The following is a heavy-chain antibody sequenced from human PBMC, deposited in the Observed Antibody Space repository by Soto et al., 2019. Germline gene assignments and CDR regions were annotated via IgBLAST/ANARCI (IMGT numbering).Heavy chain of an antibody. CDR3: AKHLLAVAGSLHRMDV. Sequence: QVQLVESGGGVVQPGRSLRLSCAPSGFTFSSYGMHWVRQAPGKGLEWVAVISHDGSNKYFADSVKGRFTISRDNSQNTLSLQMNSLRAEETAVYYCAKHLLAVAGSLHRMDVWSPGTTVTVSS. CDR1: GFTFSSYG. D-gene: IGHD6-19*01. V-gene: IGHV3-30*18. CDR2: ISHDGSNK. J-gene: IGHJ6*02.